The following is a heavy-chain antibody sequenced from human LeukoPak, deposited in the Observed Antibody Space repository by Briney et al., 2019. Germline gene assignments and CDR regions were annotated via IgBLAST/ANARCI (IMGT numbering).Heavy chain of an antibody. Sequence: QPGGSLRLSCAASGFTFSSYAMSWVRQAPGKGLEWISGISGSGASTYYADSVKGRFTISRDDSRNTLYLQMNSLRGDDTAVYYCAKGHYYDSKLGYWGQGTLVTVSS. CDR1: GFTFSSYA. D-gene: IGHD3-22*01. V-gene: IGHV3-23*01. J-gene: IGHJ4*02. CDR2: ISGSGAST. CDR3: AKGHYYDSKLGY.